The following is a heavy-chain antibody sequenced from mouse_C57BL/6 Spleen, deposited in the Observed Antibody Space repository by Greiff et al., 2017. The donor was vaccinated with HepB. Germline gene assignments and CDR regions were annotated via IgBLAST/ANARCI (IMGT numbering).Heavy chain of an antibody. CDR1: GYTFTSYW. D-gene: IGHD1-1*01. J-gene: IGHJ1*03. V-gene: IGHV1-59*01. Sequence: QVQLQQPGAELVRPGTSVKLSCKASGYTFTSYWMHWVKQRPGQGLEWIGVIDPSDSYTNYNQKFKGKATLSVDTASSTAYMQLSSLTSEDSAVYYCASRDYGSSYGYFDVWGTGTTVTVSS. CDR2: IDPSDSYT. CDR3: ASRDYGSSYGYFDV.